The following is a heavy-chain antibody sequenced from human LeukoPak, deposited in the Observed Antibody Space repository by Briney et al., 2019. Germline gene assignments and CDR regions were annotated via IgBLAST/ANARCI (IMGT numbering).Heavy chain of an antibody. CDR2: INHSGST. J-gene: IGHJ5*02. CDR1: GGSFSGYY. V-gene: IGHV4-34*01. CDR3: VREAGHYSRTSCVKSNWFDP. D-gene: IGHD2-2*01. Sequence: SETLSLTCAVYGGSFSGYYWSWIRQPPGKGLEWIGEINHSGSTNYNPSLKSRVTISVDTSKNQFSLKLSSVTAADTAVYYCVREAGHYSRTSCVKSNWFDPWGQGTLVTVSS.